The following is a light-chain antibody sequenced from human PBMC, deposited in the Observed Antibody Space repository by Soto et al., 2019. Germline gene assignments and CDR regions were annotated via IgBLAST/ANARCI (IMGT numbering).Light chain of an antibody. J-gene: IGLJ1*01. V-gene: IGLV2-14*01. CDR3: TSYTIRSPYV. CDR1: SSDVGGYDY. CDR2: EVN. Sequence: SVLTQPASVSGSPGQSITISCTGTSSDVGGYDYVSWYQHHPGKAPKLLIFEVNNRPSGVSNRFSGSKSGNTASLTISGLQVEDEADYYCTSYTIRSPYVFGTGTKVTVL.